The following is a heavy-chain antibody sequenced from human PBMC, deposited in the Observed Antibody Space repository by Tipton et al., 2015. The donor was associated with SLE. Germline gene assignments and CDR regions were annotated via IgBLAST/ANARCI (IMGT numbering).Heavy chain of an antibody. Sequence: TLSLTCAVSGFSIGVNFYWGWFRQPPGKGLEWSGSINHSGRTSYNPSLERRVTISSDGSRNQFSLKLRSVTAADTAIYYCARDLITLVEGAIFDSWGHGTLVTVSS. CDR1: GFSIGVNFY. D-gene: IGHD3-10*01. V-gene: IGHV4-38-2*02. J-gene: IGHJ4*01. CDR2: INHSGRT. CDR3: ARDLITLVEGAIFDS.